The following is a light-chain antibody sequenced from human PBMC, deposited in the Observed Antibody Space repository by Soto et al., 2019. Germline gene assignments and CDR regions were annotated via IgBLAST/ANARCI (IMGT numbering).Light chain of an antibody. CDR1: QSLLHTNGYTF. CDR2: LGS. V-gene: IGKV2-28*01. CDR3: MQALQSPWT. J-gene: IGKJ1*01. Sequence: DFVMTQSPLSLPVTPGEPASISCTSSQSLLHTNGYTFLDWYLQKPGQSPLLLIYLGSNRASGVPDRFSGSGSGTNFTLKISRVEAEDVGVYYCMQALQSPWTFGQGTKVDIK.